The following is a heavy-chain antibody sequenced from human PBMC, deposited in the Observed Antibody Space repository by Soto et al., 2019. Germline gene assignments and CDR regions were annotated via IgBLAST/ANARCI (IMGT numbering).Heavy chain of an antibody. Sequence: SETLSLTCAVSGGSISSGGYSWSWIRQPPGKGLEWIGYMYHSGSTYYNPSFKSRVTISIDRSKNQFSLKLSSVTAAEMAVYYCAAGGGLPRYYWGQGTPVTVSS. CDR2: MYHSGST. CDR1: GGSISSGGYS. CDR3: AAGGGLPRYY. D-gene: IGHD5-12*01. J-gene: IGHJ4*02. V-gene: IGHV4-30-2*01.